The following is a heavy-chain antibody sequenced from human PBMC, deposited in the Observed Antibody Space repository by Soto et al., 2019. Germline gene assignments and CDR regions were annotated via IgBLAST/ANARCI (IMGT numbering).Heavy chain of an antibody. CDR1: GYTVTSYA. J-gene: IGHJ5*02. D-gene: IGHD2-8*02. CDR3: ARGFRGVAADLCDP. Sequence: QVQLVQSGAEVKKPGASVKVSCNASGYTVTSYAMHWVRQAHGPRLGWMGWINAGNGNTTYSQKFQGRVTTNTDTSASTAYMELSSLRSEDTAVSYWARGFRGVAADLCDPWGQGTLVTVSS. CDR2: INAGNGNT. V-gene: IGHV1-3*01.